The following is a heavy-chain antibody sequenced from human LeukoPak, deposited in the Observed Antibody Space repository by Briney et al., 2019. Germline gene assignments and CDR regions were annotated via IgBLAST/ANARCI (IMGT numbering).Heavy chain of an antibody. CDR2: IYRSGST. J-gene: IGHJ6*03. V-gene: IGHV4-61*09. CDR1: GGSISSGSYY. D-gene: IGHD1-26*01. CDR3: ARGREEDYYYYYYMDV. Sequence: PSETLSLTCTVSGGSISSGSYYWSWIRQPAGKRLEWIGHIYRSGSTNYNPSLKSRVTISVDTSKNQFSLKLSSVTAADTAVYYCARGREEDYYYYYYMDVWGKGTTVTVSS.